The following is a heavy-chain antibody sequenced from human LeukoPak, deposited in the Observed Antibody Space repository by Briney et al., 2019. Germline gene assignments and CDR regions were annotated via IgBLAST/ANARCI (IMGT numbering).Heavy chain of an antibody. Sequence: GGSLRLSCAASGFTFSTYSMNWVRQAPGKGLEWLSYISTTSSTIYYADSVEGRFTISRDNAKNSLYLQMNSLRAEDTAVYYCARDYYDSSGYYGGDHWGQGTLVTVSS. CDR1: GFTFSTYS. CDR2: ISTTSSTI. V-gene: IGHV3-48*04. J-gene: IGHJ4*02. CDR3: ARDYYDSSGYYGGDH. D-gene: IGHD3-22*01.